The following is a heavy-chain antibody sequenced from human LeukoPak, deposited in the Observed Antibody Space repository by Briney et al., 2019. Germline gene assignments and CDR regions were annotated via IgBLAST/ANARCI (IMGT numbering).Heavy chain of an antibody. J-gene: IGHJ4*02. CDR1: GYTFTGYY. CDR3: ARGGYCSSTSCYRDLDY. Sequence: GASVKVSCKASGYTFTGYYMHWVRQAPGQGLEWMGWINPNSGGTNYAQKFQGRVTMTRDTSISTAYMELSRLRSDDTAVYYCARGGYCSSTSCYRDLDYWGQGTLVTVSS. D-gene: IGHD2-2*01. CDR2: INPNSGGT. V-gene: IGHV1-2*02.